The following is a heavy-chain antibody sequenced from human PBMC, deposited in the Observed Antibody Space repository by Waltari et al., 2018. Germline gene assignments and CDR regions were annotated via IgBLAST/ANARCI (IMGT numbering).Heavy chain of an antibody. D-gene: IGHD6-19*01. CDR1: GGTFSSYA. J-gene: IGHJ3*02. CDR3: ARDLTPGIAVAGTEDAFDI. CDR2: IIPIFGTA. Sequence: QVQLVQSGAAVKKPGSSVKVSCKASGGTFSSYAISWVRQAPGQGLEWMGGIIPIFGTANYAQKFQGRVTITADKSTSTAYMELSSLRSEDTAVYYCARDLTPGIAVAGTEDAFDIWGQGTMVTVSS. V-gene: IGHV1-69*14.